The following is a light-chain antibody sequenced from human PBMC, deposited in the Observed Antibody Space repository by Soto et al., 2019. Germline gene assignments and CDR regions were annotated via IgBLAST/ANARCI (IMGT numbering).Light chain of an antibody. V-gene: IGKV3-15*01. CDR1: QRVRSD. Sequence: ETVMTQSPATLSVSPGERATLSCRASQRVRSDLAWYQPKPGQAPRLLIYGASTRATGIPARFSGSGSGTEFTLTIGSLRSEDVAVYYCQQRSSLFTFGGGTKVDIK. CDR3: QQRSSLFT. J-gene: IGKJ4*01. CDR2: GAS.